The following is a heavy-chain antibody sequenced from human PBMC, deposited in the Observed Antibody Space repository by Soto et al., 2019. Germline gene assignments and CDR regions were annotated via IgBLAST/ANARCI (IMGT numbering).Heavy chain of an antibody. J-gene: IGHJ4*02. V-gene: IGHV3-73*01. CDR2: IRSKANNYAT. D-gene: IGHD4-17*01. CDR1: GFTFSGSA. Sequence: TGGSLRLSCAASGFTFSGSAMHWVRQASGKGLEWVGRIRSKANNYATAYAASVKGRFTISRDDSENTAYLHMNSLKTEDTAVYYCTKQIYGGNSWGQGTLVTVSS. CDR3: TKQIYGGNS.